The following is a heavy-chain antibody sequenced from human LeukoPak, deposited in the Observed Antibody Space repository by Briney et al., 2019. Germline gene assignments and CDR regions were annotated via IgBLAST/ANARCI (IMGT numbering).Heavy chain of an antibody. J-gene: IGHJ4*02. CDR3: ARVKRITMIVVVTKEYYFDY. CDR1: GGSFSGYY. V-gene: IGHV4-34*01. CDR2: IDHSGST. D-gene: IGHD3-22*01. Sequence: SETLSLTCAVYGGSFSGYYWSWIRQPPGKGLELIGEIDHSGSTNYNPSLKSRVTISVDTSKNQFSLKLSSVSAADTAVYYCARVKRITMIVVVTKEYYFDYWGQGTLVTVSS.